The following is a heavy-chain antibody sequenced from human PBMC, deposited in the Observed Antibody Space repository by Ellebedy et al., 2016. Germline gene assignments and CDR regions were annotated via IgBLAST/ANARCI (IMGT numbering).Heavy chain of an antibody. CDR3: ATRHYGGFDI. CDR2: IDSGGSS. CDR1: GFTFSSYA. Sequence: GESLKISXAASGFTFSSYAMSWVRQAPGKGLEWVSLIDSGGSSWYADSVKGRFTISRDSPKNTLYLQMNSLRAEDTAVYYCATRHYGGFDIWGRGTMVTVSS. J-gene: IGHJ3*02. V-gene: IGHV3-23*03. D-gene: IGHD4-23*01.